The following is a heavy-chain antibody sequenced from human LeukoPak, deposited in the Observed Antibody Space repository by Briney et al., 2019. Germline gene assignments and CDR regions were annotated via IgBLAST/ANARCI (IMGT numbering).Heavy chain of an antibody. V-gene: IGHV3-74*01. CDR2: INPDGGTT. Sequence: GGSLRLSCAASKFTFRSYWMHWVRQAPGKGLVWVSRINPDGGTTNYADSVKGRFTISRDNAKNTLYLQMNSLRAEDTAVYYCARHMSVSYDAFDLWGRGTTVTVSS. J-gene: IGHJ3*01. CDR1: KFTFRSYW. D-gene: IGHD3-10*01. CDR3: ARHMSVSYDAFDL.